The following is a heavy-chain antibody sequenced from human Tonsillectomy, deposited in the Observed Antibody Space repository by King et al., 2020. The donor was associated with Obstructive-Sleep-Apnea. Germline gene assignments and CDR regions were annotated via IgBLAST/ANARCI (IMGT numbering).Heavy chain of an antibody. CDR2: IYHSGST. V-gene: IGHV4-38-2*02. J-gene: IGHJ3*02. Sequence: VQLQESGPGLVKPSETLSLTCTVSGYSISSGYYWGWIRQPPGKGLEWIGGIYHSGSTYYNPSLKSRVTLSVDTSKNQFSLKLSSVTAADTAVYYCARRSGSSDAFDIWGQGTMVTVSS. D-gene: IGHD1-26*01. CDR3: ARRSGSSDAFDI. CDR1: GYSISSGYY.